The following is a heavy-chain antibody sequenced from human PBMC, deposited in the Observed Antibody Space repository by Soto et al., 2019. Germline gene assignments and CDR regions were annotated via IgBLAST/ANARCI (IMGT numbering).Heavy chain of an antibody. V-gene: IGHV5-51*01. CDR1: GYSSTGYW. Sequence: GESLKISCKGSGYSSTGYWIGWVRQMPGKRREKMGIIYPGDSDTRYSPSFQGQVTISADKSISSAYLQWSSLKASDTAMYYCLRQVSGSGSYYNGRDYYYYMDVWGKGTTVTVSS. D-gene: IGHD3-10*01. CDR2: IYPGDSDT. CDR3: LRQVSGSGSYYNGRDYYYYMDV. J-gene: IGHJ6*03.